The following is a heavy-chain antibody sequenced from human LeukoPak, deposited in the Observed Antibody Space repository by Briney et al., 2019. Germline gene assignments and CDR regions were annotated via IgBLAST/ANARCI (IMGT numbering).Heavy chain of an antibody. CDR2: ILPGGSES. J-gene: IGHJ4*02. Sequence: GGSLRLSCVVSGYSFSSNMMTWVRQAPGKGLEWMATILPGGSESYRVDSVKGRFTISRDNAKNPLYLQMNSLRAEDTAVYYCMSAHGYWGQGTLVTVSS. CDR1: GYSFSSNM. CDR3: MSAHGY. V-gene: IGHV3-7*01.